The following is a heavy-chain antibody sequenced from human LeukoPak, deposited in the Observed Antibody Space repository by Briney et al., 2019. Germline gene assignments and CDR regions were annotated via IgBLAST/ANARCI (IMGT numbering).Heavy chain of an antibody. D-gene: IGHD3-10*01. CDR1: GFTFSSYW. CDR3: ARDLFTMVRGPKKGQFDY. V-gene: IGHV3-7*01. Sequence: GGSLRLSCAASGFTFSSYWMSWVRQAPGKGLEWVANIKQDGSEKYYVDSVKGRFTISRDNAKNSLYLQMNSLRAEDTAVYYCARDLFTMVRGPKKGQFDYWGQGTLVTVSS. CDR2: IKQDGSEK. J-gene: IGHJ4*02.